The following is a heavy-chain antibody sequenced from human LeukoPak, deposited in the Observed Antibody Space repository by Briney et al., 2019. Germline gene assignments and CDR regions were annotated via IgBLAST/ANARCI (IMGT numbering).Heavy chain of an antibody. J-gene: IGHJ3*02. D-gene: IGHD2-15*01. CDR1: GGSISSGSYY. CDR3: ARDESSGRINAFDI. V-gene: IGHV4-61*02. CDR2: IYTSGST. Sequence: PSETLSLTCTVSGGSISSGSYYWSWIRQPAGKGLEWIGRIYTSGSTNYNPSLKSRVTISVDTSKNQFSLKLSSVTAADTAVYYCARDESSGRINAFDIWGQGTMVTVSS.